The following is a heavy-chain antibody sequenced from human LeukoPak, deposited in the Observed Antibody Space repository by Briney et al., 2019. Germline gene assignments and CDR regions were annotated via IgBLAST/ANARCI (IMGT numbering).Heavy chain of an antibody. CDR3: ARQGQSSGWYLSWFDP. CDR1: GYSFTSYW. J-gene: IGHJ5*02. V-gene: IGHV5-51*01. Sequence: PGESLKISCKGSGYSFTSYWIGWVRQMPGKGLEWMGIIYPGDSDTRYSPSFQGQVTISADKSISTAYLQWSSLKASDTAMYYCARQGQSSGWYLSWFDPWGQGTLVTVSS. CDR2: IYPGDSDT. D-gene: IGHD6-19*01.